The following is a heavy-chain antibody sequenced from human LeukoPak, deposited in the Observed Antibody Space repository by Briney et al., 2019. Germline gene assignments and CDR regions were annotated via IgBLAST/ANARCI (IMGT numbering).Heavy chain of an antibody. CDR3: ARGYCGGGTCYANYFDY. D-gene: IGHD2-15*01. Sequence: GGSLRLSCAASGFTLTNHWMHWVRQAPGKGLVLVSRINSDGSITTYADSVKGRFTISRDNAKNTLYLQMHSLRAEDTAVYYCARGYCGGGTCYANYFDYWGQGVLVTVSS. J-gene: IGHJ4*02. CDR1: GFTLTNHW. V-gene: IGHV3-74*01. CDR2: INSDGSIT.